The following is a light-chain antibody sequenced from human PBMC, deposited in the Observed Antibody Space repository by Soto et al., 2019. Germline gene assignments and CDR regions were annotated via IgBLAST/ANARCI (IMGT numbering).Light chain of an antibody. CDR1: QSISSN. Sequence: EIVMTQSPATLSVSPGERATLSCRASQSISSNLAWYQQKPGQPPRPLISGASSRAADIPDRFSSSGSGTDFTLTINRLEPEDFAVYYCQQYDSSPRTFGQGTKVDIK. CDR3: QQYDSSPRT. CDR2: GAS. V-gene: IGKV3-20*01. J-gene: IGKJ1*01.